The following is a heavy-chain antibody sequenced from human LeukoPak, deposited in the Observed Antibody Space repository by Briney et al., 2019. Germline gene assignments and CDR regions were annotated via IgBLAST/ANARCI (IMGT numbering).Heavy chain of an antibody. CDR1: GFTFGDYV. D-gene: IGHD3-10*01. CDR2: IRSKAYGGTT. J-gene: IGHJ5*02. V-gene: IGHV3-49*04. CDR3: SRGSYYGSGTPVWFDP. Sequence: GGSLILSCTASGFTFGDYVMSWVRQAPGKGLEWVGFIRSKAYGGTTEYAASVKGRFTISRDDSKSIAYLQMNILKTEDTAVYYCSRGSYYGSGTPVWFDPWGQGTLVTVSS.